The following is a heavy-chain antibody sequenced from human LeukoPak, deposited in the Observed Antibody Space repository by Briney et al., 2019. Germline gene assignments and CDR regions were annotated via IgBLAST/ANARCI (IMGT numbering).Heavy chain of an antibody. V-gene: IGHV4-34*01. D-gene: IGHD3-3*01. CDR2: IYYSGST. CDR1: GGSFSGYY. CDR3: ARHPLRFLEWLPPFDY. Sequence: SETLSLTCAVYGGSFSGYYWSWIRQPPGKGLEWIGSIYYSGSTYYNPSLKSRVTISVDTSKNQFSLKLSSVTAADTAVYYCARHPLRFLEWLPPFDYWGQGTLVTVSS. J-gene: IGHJ4*02.